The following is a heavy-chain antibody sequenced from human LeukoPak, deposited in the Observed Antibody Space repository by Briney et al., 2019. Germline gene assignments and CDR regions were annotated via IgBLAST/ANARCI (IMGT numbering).Heavy chain of an antibody. Sequence: ASVKVSCKASGYTFTGYYMHWVRQAPGQGLEWMGSVGPNNGGTSYAQRFQGRVSMTSDTSTRTAYLQLSGLRFDDTAVYYCATLLWFGDFDYWGQGTPVTVS. D-gene: IGHD3-10*01. J-gene: IGHJ4*02. CDR1: GYTFTGYY. V-gene: IGHV1-2*02. CDR2: VGPNNGGT. CDR3: ATLLWFGDFDY.